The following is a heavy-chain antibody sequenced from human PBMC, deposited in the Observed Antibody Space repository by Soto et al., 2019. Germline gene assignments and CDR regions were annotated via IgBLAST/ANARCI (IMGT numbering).Heavy chain of an antibody. CDR2: IIPIFGTA. Sequence: WASVKVSCKASGGTFSSYAISWVRQAPGQGLEWMGGIIPIFGTANYAQKFQGRVTITADKSTSTAYMELSSLRSEDTAVYYCAINPAAGLDYWGQGTLVTVSS. D-gene: IGHD6-13*01. V-gene: IGHV1-69*06. J-gene: IGHJ4*02. CDR3: AINPAAGLDY. CDR1: GGTFSSYA.